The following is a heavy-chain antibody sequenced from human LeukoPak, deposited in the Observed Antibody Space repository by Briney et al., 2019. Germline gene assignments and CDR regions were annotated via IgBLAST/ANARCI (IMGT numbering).Heavy chain of an antibody. CDR2: ISGSGGTK. Sequence: PGGSLRLACAASGFTFISYAIRSARQDPAVRLELVAAISGSGGTKYYADSVKGRFTISRDNSKNTLYLEMNSLRAEDTAVYYCAKDVYYDSSGYFASWGQGTLVTVSS. V-gene: IGHV3-23*01. D-gene: IGHD3-22*01. CDR1: GFTFISYA. J-gene: IGHJ4*02. CDR3: AKDVYYDSSGYFAS.